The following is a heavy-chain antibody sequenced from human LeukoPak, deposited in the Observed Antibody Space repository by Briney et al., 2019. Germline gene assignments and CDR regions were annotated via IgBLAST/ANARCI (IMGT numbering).Heavy chain of an antibody. D-gene: IGHD1-1*01. J-gene: IGHJ3*02. Sequence: PGGSLRLSCAASGFTFSSYSMNWVRQAPGKGLEWVSSISSSSSYIYYADSVKGRFTISRDNAKNSLYLQMNSLRAEDTAVYYCARDRPGTAGTDAFDIWGQGTMVTVSS. CDR2: ISSSSSYI. CDR1: GFTFSSYS. CDR3: ARDRPGTAGTDAFDI. V-gene: IGHV3-21*01.